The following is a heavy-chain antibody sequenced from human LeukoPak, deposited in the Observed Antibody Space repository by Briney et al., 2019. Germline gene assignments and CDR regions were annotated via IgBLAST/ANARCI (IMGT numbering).Heavy chain of an antibody. CDR3: AGEAAAGGFDY. CDR2: IYTSGST. D-gene: IGHD6-13*01. CDR1: GGSISSGSYY. Sequence: PSETLSLTCTVSGGSISSGSYYWSWIRQPAGKGLEWIGRIYTSGSTNYNPSLKSRVTISVDTSKNQFSLKLSSVTAADTAVYYCAGEAAAGGFDYWGQGTLVTVSS. J-gene: IGHJ4*02. V-gene: IGHV4-61*02.